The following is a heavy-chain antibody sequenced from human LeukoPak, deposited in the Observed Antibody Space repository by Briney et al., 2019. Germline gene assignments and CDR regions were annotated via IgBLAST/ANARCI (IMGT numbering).Heavy chain of an antibody. V-gene: IGHV3-53*01. CDR2: IYSGGST. Sequence: GGPLRLSCAASGFTVSSNYMSWVRQAPGKRLEWVSVIYSGGSTYYADSVKGRFTISRDNSKNTLYLQMNSLRAEDTAVHYCARDPGIAAAGRDYWGQGTLVTVSS. CDR1: GFTVSSNY. J-gene: IGHJ4*02. D-gene: IGHD6-13*01. CDR3: ARDPGIAAAGRDY.